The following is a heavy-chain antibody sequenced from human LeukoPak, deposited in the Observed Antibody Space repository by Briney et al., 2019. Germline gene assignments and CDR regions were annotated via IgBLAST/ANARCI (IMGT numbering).Heavy chain of an antibody. CDR3: GRAELGWSFNY. D-gene: IGHD4-23*01. V-gene: IGHV3-53*01. CDR1: GFTVSSNY. CDR2: IFSGGTT. J-gene: IGHJ4*02. Sequence: PGGSLRLSCAASGFTVSSNYMSWVRQAPGKGLEWVSVIFSGGTTYYADSVKGRFTISRDNSKNTLYLQMNSLRAEDTAVYYCGRAELGWSFNYWGQGTLVTVSS.